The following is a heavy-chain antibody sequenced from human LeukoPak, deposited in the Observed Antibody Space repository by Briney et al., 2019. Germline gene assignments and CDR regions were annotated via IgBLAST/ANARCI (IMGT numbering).Heavy chain of an antibody. CDR1: GGSISSYY. Sequence: SETLSLTCTVSGGSISSYYWSWIRQPPGKGLEWIGYIYYSGSTNYNPSLKSRVTISVDTSKNQFSLKLSSVTAADTAVYYCARLDSYGGSPGDYWGQGTLVTVSS. D-gene: IGHD5-18*01. V-gene: IGHV4-59*01. CDR2: IYYSGST. J-gene: IGHJ4*02. CDR3: ARLDSYGGSPGDY.